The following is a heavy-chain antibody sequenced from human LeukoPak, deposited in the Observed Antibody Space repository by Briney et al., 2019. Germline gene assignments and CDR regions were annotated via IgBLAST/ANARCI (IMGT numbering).Heavy chain of an antibody. CDR2: ISYDGSNK. V-gene: IGHV3-30*03. CDR3: ATASGIAVAGEYYFDY. D-gene: IGHD6-19*01. J-gene: IGHJ4*02. CDR1: GFTFSSYG. Sequence: PGGSLRLSCAASGFTFSSYGMHWVRQAPGKGLEWVAVISYDGSNKYYADSVKGRFTISRDNSKNTLYLQMNSLRAEDTAVYYCATASGIAVAGEYYFDYWGQGTLVTVSS.